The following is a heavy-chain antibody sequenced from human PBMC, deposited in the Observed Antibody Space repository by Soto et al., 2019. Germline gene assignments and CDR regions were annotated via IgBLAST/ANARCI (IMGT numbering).Heavy chain of an antibody. CDR3: ARDRVYGGYVWYFDY. J-gene: IGHJ4*02. V-gene: IGHV1-18*01. D-gene: IGHD5-12*01. Sequence: ASVKVSCKASGGTFSSYAISWVRQAPGQRLEWMGWINAGNGDTSYAQKLQGRVTMTTDTSTSTAYMELSSLRSDDTAVYYCARDRVYGGYVWYFDYWGQGTLVTVSS. CDR2: INAGNGDT. CDR1: GGTFSSYA.